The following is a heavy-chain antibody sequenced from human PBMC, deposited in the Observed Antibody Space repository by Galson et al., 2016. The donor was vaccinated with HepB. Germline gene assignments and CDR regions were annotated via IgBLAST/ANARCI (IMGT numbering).Heavy chain of an antibody. Sequence: PALVKPTQTATLPCTFSGFSLTDGGVAVGWIRQPPRKALEWLALIYWDGDKRYTTSLRDRLAITNDTSKNQVVLTMTNVAPVDTGTYFCARRPSWGFHYFDFWGQGTLVTVSS. J-gene: IGHJ4*02. V-gene: IGHV2-5*02. CDR3: ARRPSWGFHYFDF. CDR2: IYWDGDK. CDR1: GFSLTDGGVA. D-gene: IGHD7-27*01.